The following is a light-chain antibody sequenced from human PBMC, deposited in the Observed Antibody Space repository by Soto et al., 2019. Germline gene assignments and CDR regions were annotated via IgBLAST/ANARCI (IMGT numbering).Light chain of an antibody. CDR1: ESVTNY. CDR3: QQRSDWPWT. V-gene: IGKV3-11*01. Sequence: EILLTQSPATVSLSPGERGTLSCRASESVTNYLAWYQQKPGQAPRLLVYDVSNRATGIPARFSGGGSGTDFTLTISNLEPEDFAVYYCQQRSDWPWTFGQGTKVDIK. J-gene: IGKJ1*01. CDR2: DVS.